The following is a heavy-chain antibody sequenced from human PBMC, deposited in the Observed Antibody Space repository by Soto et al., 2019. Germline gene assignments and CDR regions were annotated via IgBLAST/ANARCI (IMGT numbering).Heavy chain of an antibody. CDR3: ATAPRYYYYYGMDV. Sequence: GGSLRLSCAASVFTFSSYAMSWVRQAPGKGLEWVSAISGSGGSTYYADSVKGRFTISRDNSKNTLYLQMNSLRAEDTAVYYCATAPRYYYYYGMDVWGQGTTVTVSS. CDR1: VFTFSSYA. J-gene: IGHJ6*02. V-gene: IGHV3-23*01. CDR2: ISGSGGST.